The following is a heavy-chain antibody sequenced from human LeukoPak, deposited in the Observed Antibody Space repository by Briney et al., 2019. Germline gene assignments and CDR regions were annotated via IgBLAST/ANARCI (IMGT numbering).Heavy chain of an antibody. CDR2: INPKSGGT. Sequence: ASVKVSCKASGYTFSGYYMHWVQQAPGQGLEWMGWINPKSGGTNEAQKFHDRVTMTRDTSIRTAYMEVSRLRSDDTAVYYCXXXXXXLTGENFDYWGQGTLVTVSS. V-gene: IGHV1-2*02. CDR3: XXXXXXLTGENFDY. J-gene: IGHJ4*02. CDR1: GYTFSGYY. D-gene: IGHD3-9*01.